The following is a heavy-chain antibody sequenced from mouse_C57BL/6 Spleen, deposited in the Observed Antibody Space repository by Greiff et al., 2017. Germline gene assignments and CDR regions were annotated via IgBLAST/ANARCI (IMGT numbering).Heavy chain of an antibody. Sequence: QVQLQQSGAELVMPGASVKLSCKASGYTFTSYWMHWVKQRPGQGLEWIGEIDPSDSYTNYNQKFKGKSTLTVDKASSTAYMQLSSLTSEDSAVYYCARRGYYGNLGEAMDYWGQGTSVTVSS. D-gene: IGHD2-1*01. CDR1: GYTFTSYW. CDR3: ARRGYYGNLGEAMDY. V-gene: IGHV1-69*01. CDR2: IDPSDSYT. J-gene: IGHJ4*01.